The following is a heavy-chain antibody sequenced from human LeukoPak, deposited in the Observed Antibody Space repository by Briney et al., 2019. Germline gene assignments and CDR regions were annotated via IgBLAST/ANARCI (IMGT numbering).Heavy chain of an antibody. Sequence: GGSLRLSCATSGFSFSSYWMHWVRQAPGKGLVWVARIKYDGSSTNYADSVKGRFTISRDNSKNTLYLQMNSLRAEDTAVYYCAKDQYGIQLWLWGQGTLVTVSS. CDR3: AKDQYGIQLWL. V-gene: IGHV3-74*01. CDR2: IKYDGSST. J-gene: IGHJ4*02. D-gene: IGHD5-18*01. CDR1: GFSFSSYW.